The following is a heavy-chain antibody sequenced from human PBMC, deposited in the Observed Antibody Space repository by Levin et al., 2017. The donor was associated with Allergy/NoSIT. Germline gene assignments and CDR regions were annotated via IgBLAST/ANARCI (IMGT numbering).Heavy chain of an antibody. V-gene: IGHV4-34*01. Sequence: SQTLSLTCAVYGGSFSDHYWSWLRQVPGRGLEWIGEINHSGSTDYNPSLKSRLTISVDTSKNQYSLKLSSVPAADTAVYYCARRDDSWGGYRHRAFDIWGQGTMVTVSS. J-gene: IGHJ3*02. CDR1: GGSFSDHY. CDR2: INHSGST. CDR3: ARRDDSWGGYRHRAFDI. D-gene: IGHD3-16*02.